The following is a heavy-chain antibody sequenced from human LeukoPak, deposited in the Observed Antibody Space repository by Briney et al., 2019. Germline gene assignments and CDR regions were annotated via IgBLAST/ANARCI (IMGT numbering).Heavy chain of an antibody. V-gene: IGHV3-74*01. CDR2: INTDGSIT. CDR1: GVTFSNYL. CDR3: VRIWEGAY. D-gene: IGHD1-26*01. Sequence: PGGSLRLSCAASGVTFSNYLMHWVRQAPGKGLVWVSRINTDGSITSYADSVKGRFTISRDNAKNTLYLQMNSLRAEDTAVYYCVRIWEGAYWGQGTLVTVSS. J-gene: IGHJ4*02.